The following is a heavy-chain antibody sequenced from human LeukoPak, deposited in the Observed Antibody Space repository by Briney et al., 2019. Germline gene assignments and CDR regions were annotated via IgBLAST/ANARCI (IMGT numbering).Heavy chain of an antibody. Sequence: GASVKVSCKASGGTFSIYAISWVRQPPGQGLEWMGGIIPIFGTANYAQKFQGRLTITADKSTSRAYMELSSLRSEDTAVYYCASSRRAADRSYFDYWGQGTLVTVSS. CDR3: ASSRRAADRSYFDY. J-gene: IGHJ4*02. CDR2: IIPIFGTA. CDR1: GGTFSIYA. D-gene: IGHD6-13*01. V-gene: IGHV1-69*06.